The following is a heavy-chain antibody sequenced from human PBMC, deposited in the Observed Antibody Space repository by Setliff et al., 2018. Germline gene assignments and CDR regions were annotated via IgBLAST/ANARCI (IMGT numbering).Heavy chain of an antibody. D-gene: IGHD3-3*01. J-gene: IGHJ4*02. Sequence: SETLSLTCAVYGGSFSGYYWSWIRQPPGKGPEWIGEIDQSGITNYNPSLKSRVTISIGTSKNQFSLRLSSVTATDTAVYYCARRETYYNFWSGYYAYWGQGTLVTVSS. CDR1: GGSFSGYY. V-gene: IGHV4-34*01. CDR2: IDQSGIT. CDR3: ARRETYYNFWSGYYAY.